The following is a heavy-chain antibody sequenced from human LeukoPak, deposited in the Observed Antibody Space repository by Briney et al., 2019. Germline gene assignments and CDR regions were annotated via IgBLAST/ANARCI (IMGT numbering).Heavy chain of an antibody. CDR3: ARGQGATVTTSFDY. D-gene: IGHD4-17*01. V-gene: IGHV4-34*01. Sequence: SETLSLTCAVYGGSFSGYYWSWIRQPPGKGLEWIGEINHSGSTNYNPSLKSRVTISVDTSKNQFSLKLSSVTAADTAVYYCARGQGATVTTSFDYWGQGTLVTVSP. CDR1: GGSFSGYY. CDR2: INHSGST. J-gene: IGHJ4*02.